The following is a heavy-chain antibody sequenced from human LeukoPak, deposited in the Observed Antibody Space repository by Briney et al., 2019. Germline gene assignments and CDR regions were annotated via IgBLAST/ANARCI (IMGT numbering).Heavy chain of an antibody. V-gene: IGHV3-21*01. CDR1: GFTFSSYS. CDR3: ASEQRGGAFDI. Sequence: PGESLRLSCAASGFTFSSYSMNWVRQAPGKGLEWVSSISSSSSYIYYADSVKGRFTISRDNAKNSLYLQMNSLRAEDTAVYYCASEQRGGAFDIWGQGTMVTVSS. CDR2: ISSSSSYI. D-gene: IGHD3-16*01. J-gene: IGHJ3*02.